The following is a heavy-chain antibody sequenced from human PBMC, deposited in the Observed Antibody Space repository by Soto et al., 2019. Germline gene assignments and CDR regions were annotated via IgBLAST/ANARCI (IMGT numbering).Heavy chain of an antibody. CDR3: ERVTNIANQSAE. D-gene: IGHD6-13*01. CDR2: VYYGGST. Sequence: PSETLSLTCSVSGASINSYYWSWFRQPPGKGLEWIGYVYYGGSTRYNPSLRSRVAISVATSKSHFSLNLTSVTAADTAVYYCERVTNIANQSAEWGQGTVVTVS. V-gene: IGHV4-59*01. J-gene: IGHJ4*02. CDR1: GASINSYY.